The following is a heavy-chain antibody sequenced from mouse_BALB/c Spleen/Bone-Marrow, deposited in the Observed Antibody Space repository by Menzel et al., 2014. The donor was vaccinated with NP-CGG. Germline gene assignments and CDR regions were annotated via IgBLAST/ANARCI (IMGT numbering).Heavy chain of an antibody. CDR1: GFNIKDTF. CDR3: ANYYCGSSLFAY. J-gene: IGHJ3*01. D-gene: IGHD1-1*01. Sequence: VQLQQSGAELVKPGASVKLSCTASGFNIKDTFMHWVKQRPEQGLEWIGRIDPANGNTKYDPKSQGKATITADTSSNPAYMQLSSLTSEDTAVYYCANYYCGSSLFAYWGQGTLVTVSA. V-gene: IGHV14-3*02. CDR2: IDPANGNT.